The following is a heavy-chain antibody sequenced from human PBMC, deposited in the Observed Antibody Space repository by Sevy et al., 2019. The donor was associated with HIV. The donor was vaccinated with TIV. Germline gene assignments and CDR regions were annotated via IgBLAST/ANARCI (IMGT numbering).Heavy chain of an antibody. CDR3: ARASGRTAAGFYYYYYGMDV. J-gene: IGHJ6*02. CDR1: GFTFSSYD. V-gene: IGHV3-13*01. CDR2: IGTAGDT. Sequence: GGSLRLSCAASGFTFSSYDMHWVRQATGKGLEWVSAIGTAGDTYYPGSVKGRFTISRENAKNSLYLQMNSLGAGDTAVYYCARASGRTAAGFYYYYYGMDVWGQGTTVTVSS. D-gene: IGHD6-13*01.